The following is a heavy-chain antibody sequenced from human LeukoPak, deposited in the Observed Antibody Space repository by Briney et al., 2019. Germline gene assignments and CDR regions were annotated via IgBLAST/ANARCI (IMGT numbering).Heavy chain of an antibody. CDR1: GHSFTSYW. CDR2: IYPGDSGT. Sequence: GESLKISCKGSGHSFTSYWIGWVRQMPGKGLEWMGIIYPGDSGTRYSPSFQGQVTISADKSIGTAYLQWSSLKASDTAMYYCARSRTAMVWYFDYWGQGTLVTVSS. D-gene: IGHD5-18*01. CDR3: ARSRTAMVWYFDY. J-gene: IGHJ4*02. V-gene: IGHV5-51*01.